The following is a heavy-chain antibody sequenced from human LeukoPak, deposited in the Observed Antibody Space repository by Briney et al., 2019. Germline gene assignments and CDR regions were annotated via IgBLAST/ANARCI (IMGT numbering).Heavy chain of an antibody. D-gene: IGHD6-13*01. CDR3: AKDMVSSSWSTKPQFDY. J-gene: IGHJ4*02. CDR2: ISWNSGSI. CDR1: GFTFDDYA. V-gene: IGHV3-9*01. Sequence: PGRSLRLSCAASGFTFDDYAMHWVRQAPGKGLEWVSGISWNSGSIGYADSVKGRFAISRDNAKNSLYLQMNSLRAEDTALYYCAKDMVSSSWSTKPQFDYWGQGTLVTVSS.